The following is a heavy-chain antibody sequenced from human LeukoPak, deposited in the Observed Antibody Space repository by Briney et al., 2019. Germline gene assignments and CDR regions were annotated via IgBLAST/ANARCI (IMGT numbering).Heavy chain of an antibody. Sequence: GGSLRLSCAASGFTFSSYSMNWVRQAPGKGLEWVSSISSSSSYIYYADSVKGRFTISRDNAKNSLYLQMNSLRAEDTAVYYCARFGGYSPYYFDYWGQGTLVTVSS. CDR3: ARFGGYSPYYFDY. V-gene: IGHV3-21*01. CDR1: GFTFSSYS. CDR2: ISSSSSYI. J-gene: IGHJ4*02. D-gene: IGHD2-15*01.